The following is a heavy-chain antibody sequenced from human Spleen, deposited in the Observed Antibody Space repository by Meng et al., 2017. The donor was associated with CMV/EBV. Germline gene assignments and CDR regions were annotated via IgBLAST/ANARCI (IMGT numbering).Heavy chain of an antibody. V-gene: IGHV4-61*01. J-gene: IGHJ5*02. CDR3: VREAVSLSGGIDP. Sequence: VSGASVAADSYYWGWIRQPPGKGLEWIGYIYYTGSTKYNPSLRSRVTISVDTPKNQFSLKLTTVTAADTAVYFCVREAVSLSGGIDPWGQGTLVTVSS. CDR2: IYYTGST. CDR1: GASVAADSYY. D-gene: IGHD6-19*01.